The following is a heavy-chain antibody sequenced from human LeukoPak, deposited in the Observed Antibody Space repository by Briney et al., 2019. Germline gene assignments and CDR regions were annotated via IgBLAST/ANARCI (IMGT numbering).Heavy chain of an antibody. J-gene: IGHJ4*02. CDR2: MNQDGSAI. D-gene: IGHD6-19*01. CDR3: AKSSRYGTGWYGRIDY. V-gene: IGHV3-7*01. CDR1: GFTFSFYW. Sequence: PGGSLRLSCAVSGFTFSFYWMTWVRQAPGKGLEWVANMNQDGSAIYYVGSVEGRFTISRDNAKNTLFLQMNSLRVEDTAVYYCAKSSRYGTGWYGRIDYWGQGTLVTVSS.